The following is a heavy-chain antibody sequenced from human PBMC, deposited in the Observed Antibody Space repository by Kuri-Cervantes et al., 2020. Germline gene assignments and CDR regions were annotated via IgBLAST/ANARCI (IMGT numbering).Heavy chain of an antibody. J-gene: IGHJ5*02. D-gene: IGHD3-16*01. CDR2: IYYSGST. CDR1: GGSVSSGSYY. CDR3: ARERPAYPFDP. V-gene: IGHV4-31*02. Sequence: LRLSCTVSGGSVSSGSYYWSWIRQPPGKGLEWIGYIYYSGSTYYNPSLKSRVTISVDTSKNQFSLKLSSVTTTDTAVYYCARERPAYPFDPWGQGILVTVSS.